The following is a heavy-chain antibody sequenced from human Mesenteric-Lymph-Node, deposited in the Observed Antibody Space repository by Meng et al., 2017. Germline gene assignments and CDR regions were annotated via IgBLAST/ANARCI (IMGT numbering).Heavy chain of an antibody. CDR1: GGSISSYY. V-gene: IGHV4-59*01. CDR2: IYYSGST. D-gene: IGHD3-22*01. Sequence: SETLSLTCTAPGGSISSYYWSWIRQPPGKGLECIGSIYYSGSTNYNPSLKSRVTISVDTSKNQFSLKLRTVTEADTDVYYCARGWRSGYWFYYGMDVWGQGTMVTVSS. J-gene: IGHJ6*02. CDR3: ARGWRSGYWFYYGMDV.